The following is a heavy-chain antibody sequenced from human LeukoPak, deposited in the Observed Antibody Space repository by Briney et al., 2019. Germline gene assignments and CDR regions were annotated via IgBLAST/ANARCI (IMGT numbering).Heavy chain of an antibody. CDR1: GFTFSSYG. Sequence: GGSLRLSCAASGFTFSSYGMHWVRQAPGKGLEWVAFIRYDGSNKYYADSVKGRFTISRDNSKNTLYLQVNSLGAEDTAVYYCAKESRRYCTNGVCPFDYWGQGTLVTVSS. D-gene: IGHD2-8*01. V-gene: IGHV3-30*02. J-gene: IGHJ4*01. CDR3: AKESRRYCTNGVCPFDY. CDR2: IRYDGSNK.